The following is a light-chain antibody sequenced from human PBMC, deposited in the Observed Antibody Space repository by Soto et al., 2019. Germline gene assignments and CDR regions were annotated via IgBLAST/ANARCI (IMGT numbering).Light chain of an antibody. Sequence: DIQMTQSPSSLSASVGDRVTITCRASQSISSWLAWYQQKPGKAPKLLIYKASTLKSGVPSRFSGSGSGTDFTLTISSLQPEDFATYYCQQVKNNLPLTFGGGTKVDIK. V-gene: IGKV1-5*03. CDR3: QQVKNNLPLT. CDR2: KAS. J-gene: IGKJ4*01. CDR1: QSISSW.